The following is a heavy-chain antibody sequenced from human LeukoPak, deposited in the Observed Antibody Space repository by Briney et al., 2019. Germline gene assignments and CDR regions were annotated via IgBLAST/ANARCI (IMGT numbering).Heavy chain of an antibody. J-gene: IGHJ4*02. D-gene: IGHD6-19*01. V-gene: IGHV3-48*01. CDR3: ATALLGAVGYDY. Sequence: PGGSLRLSCSASGFTFTDYYMNWVRQAPGKGLEWVSYISSSSSTIYYADSVKGRFTISRDNAKNSLYLQMNSLRAEDTAVYYCATALLGAVGYDYWGQGTLVTVSS. CDR2: ISSSSSTI. CDR1: GFTFTDYY.